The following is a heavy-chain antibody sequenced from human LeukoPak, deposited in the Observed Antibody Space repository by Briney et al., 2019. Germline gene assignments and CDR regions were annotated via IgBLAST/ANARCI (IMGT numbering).Heavy chain of an antibody. D-gene: IGHD6-13*01. J-gene: IGHJ4*02. CDR3: AREPQIAAAGYYYFDY. CDR1: GGSISSYY. V-gene: IGHV4-59*01. Sequence: PSETLSLTCTVSGGSISSYYWSWIRQPPGKGLEWIGYIYHSGSTNYNPSLKSRVTISVDTSKSQFSLKLSSVTAADTAVYYCAREPQIAAAGYYYFDYWGQGTLVTVSS. CDR2: IYHSGST.